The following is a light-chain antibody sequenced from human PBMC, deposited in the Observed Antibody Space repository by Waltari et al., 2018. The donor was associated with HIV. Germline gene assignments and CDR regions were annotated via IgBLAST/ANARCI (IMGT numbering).Light chain of an antibody. V-gene: IGKV1-9*01. J-gene: IGKJ2*01. Sequence: DIQLTQSPSFLSASVGDRVTITCRADHRISTYLAWYQQKPGKAPKLLISAASALQSGVPSRFSGSGSGREFTLTISSLQPEDFASYYCQHLNTYPYTFGQGTKFEIK. CDR3: QHLNTYPYT. CDR1: HRISTY. CDR2: AAS.